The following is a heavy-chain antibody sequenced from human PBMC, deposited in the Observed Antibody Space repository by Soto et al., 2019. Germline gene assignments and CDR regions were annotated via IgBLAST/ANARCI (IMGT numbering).Heavy chain of an antibody. CDR1: GYTFTSYG. D-gene: IGHD2-8*01. Sequence: QAQLVQSGGEVKKPGASVKVSCRASGYTFTSYGYAWVRQAPGQGLEWMGWISAYNGDTNYAQKFQDRITLTTDTSKTTAHMKLRNLGSDDTAVYYCARSGAYCTSITCLFDSFWGLGTLVTVSS. V-gene: IGHV1-18*01. CDR3: ARSGAYCTSITCLFDSF. J-gene: IGHJ4*02. CDR2: ISAYNGDT.